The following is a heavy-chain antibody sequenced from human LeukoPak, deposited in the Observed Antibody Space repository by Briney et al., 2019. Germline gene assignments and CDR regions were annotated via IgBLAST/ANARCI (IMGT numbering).Heavy chain of an antibody. CDR1: GFTFSSYW. CDR2: IKQDGSEK. J-gene: IGHJ4*02. V-gene: IGHV3-7*01. CDR3: ARGGFYSGSFFFDY. Sequence: GGSLRLSCAASGFTFSSYWMSWVRQAPGKGLEWVANIKQDGSEKYYVDSVKGRFTISRDNAKNSLYLQMNSLRAEDTAVYYCARGGFYSGSFFFDYWGQGTLDTVSS. D-gene: IGHD6-6*01.